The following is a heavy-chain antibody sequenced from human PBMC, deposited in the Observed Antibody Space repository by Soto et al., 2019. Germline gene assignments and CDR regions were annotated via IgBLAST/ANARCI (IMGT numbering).Heavy chain of an antibody. V-gene: IGHV1-18*01. D-gene: IGHD5-12*01. J-gene: IGHJ4*02. CDR3: ARIRDGYINDY. CDR1: GYSFTNYG. Sequence: ASAKVSCKASGYSFTNYGINWVRQAPGQGHEWMGWISPYNGNTNYAQKFQDRVTMTTDTPTSTAYMEMRSLGSDDTAIYYCARIRDGYINDYWGQGTLVTVSS. CDR2: ISPYNGNT.